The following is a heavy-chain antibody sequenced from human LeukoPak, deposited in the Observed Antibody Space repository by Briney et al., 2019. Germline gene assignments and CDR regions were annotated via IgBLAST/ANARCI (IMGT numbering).Heavy chain of an antibody. CDR3: AKADYYGSGRSAFDI. D-gene: IGHD3-10*01. CDR2: ISYDGSNK. Sequence: GGSLRLSCAASGLTFSSYGMHWVRQAPGKGLEWVAVISYDGSNKYYADSVKGRFTISRDNSKNTLYLQMNSLRAEDTAVYYCAKADYYGSGRSAFDIWGQGTMVTVSS. V-gene: IGHV3-30*18. CDR1: GLTFSSYG. J-gene: IGHJ3*02.